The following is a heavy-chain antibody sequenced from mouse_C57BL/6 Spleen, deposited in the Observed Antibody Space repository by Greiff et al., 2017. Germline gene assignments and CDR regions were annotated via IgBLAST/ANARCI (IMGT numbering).Heavy chain of an antibody. CDR2: INPNNGGT. Sequence: EVQLQQSGPELVKPGASVKMSCKASGYTFTDYNMHWVKQSHGKSLEWIGYINPNNGGTSSNQKFKGKANLTVNKTSSTAYMELRSLTSEDSAVYYCAREGRGNYPYAMDYWGQGTSVTVAS. V-gene: IGHV1-22*01. CDR1: GYTFTDYN. CDR3: AREGRGNYPYAMDY. J-gene: IGHJ4*01. D-gene: IGHD2-1*01.